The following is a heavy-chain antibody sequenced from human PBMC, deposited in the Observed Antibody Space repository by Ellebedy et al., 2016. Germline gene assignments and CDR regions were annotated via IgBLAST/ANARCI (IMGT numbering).Heavy chain of an antibody. Sequence: GESLKISCKGSGYSFTSYWISWVRQMPGKGLEWMGRIDPSDSYTNYSPSFQGHVTISADKSISTAYLQWSSLKASDTAMYYCARPPIGHYCSSTSCYPDYFDYWGQGTLVTVSS. CDR3: ARPPIGHYCSSTSCYPDYFDY. V-gene: IGHV5-10-1*01. J-gene: IGHJ4*02. CDR2: IDPSDSYT. D-gene: IGHD2-2*01. CDR1: GYSFTSYW.